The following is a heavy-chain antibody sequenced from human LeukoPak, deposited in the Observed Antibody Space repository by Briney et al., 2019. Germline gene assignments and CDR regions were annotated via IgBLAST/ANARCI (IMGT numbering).Heavy chain of an antibody. D-gene: IGHD1-26*01. CDR2: IYYSGST. V-gene: IGHV4-31*03. CDR1: GVSISSGAYY. Sequence: SETLSLTCTVSGVSISSGAYYWSWIRQHPGKGLEWIGYIYYSGSTYYNPSLKSRVTIAVDTSKNQFSLKLSSVTAADTAVYYCARDRLAGSYRIDHWGQGTLVTVSS. CDR3: ARDRLAGSYRIDH. J-gene: IGHJ4*02.